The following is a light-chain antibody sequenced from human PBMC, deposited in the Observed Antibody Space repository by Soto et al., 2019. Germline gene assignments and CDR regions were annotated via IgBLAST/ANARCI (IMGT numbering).Light chain of an antibody. CDR1: QSLLHSNGYKY. CDR2: LGS. CDR3: MQALQTTIT. V-gene: IGKV2-28*01. Sequence: DIVMTQSPLSLPVTPGQPSSISCRSSQSLLHSNGYKYLDWYLQKPGQSPQLLIYLGSNRASGVPERLSGSGSGTDFTMKISRVQDEDVGVYYCMQALQTTITFGHGTRLEIK. J-gene: IGKJ5*01.